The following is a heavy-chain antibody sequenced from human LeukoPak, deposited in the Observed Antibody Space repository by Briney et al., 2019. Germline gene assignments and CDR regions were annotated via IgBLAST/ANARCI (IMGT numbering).Heavy chain of an antibody. V-gene: IGHV4-30-4*01. CDR3: ARDNGYGQLDS. Sequence: SQTLFLTCTVSGDSINSGDYYWSWIRQPPGNGLEWIGYIYYSESTYYNPSLKSRVTISVDTSKNQFSLKLSSVTAADTAVYYCARDNGYGQLDSWGQGTLVTVSS. CDR1: GDSINSGDYY. CDR2: IYYSEST. D-gene: IGHD2-15*01. J-gene: IGHJ4*02.